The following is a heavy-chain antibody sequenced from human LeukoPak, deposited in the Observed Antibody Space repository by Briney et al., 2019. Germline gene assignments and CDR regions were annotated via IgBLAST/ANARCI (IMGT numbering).Heavy chain of an antibody. D-gene: IGHD1-26*01. Sequence: GGSLRLSCAASGFTFSSYAMSWVRQAPGKGLEWVSAISGSGGSTYYADSVKGRFTISRDNSKNTLYPQMNSLRAEDTAVYYCAKDIVGARACFDYWGQGTLVTVSS. CDR3: AKDIVGARACFDY. CDR1: GFTFSSYA. J-gene: IGHJ4*02. V-gene: IGHV3-23*01. CDR2: ISGSGGST.